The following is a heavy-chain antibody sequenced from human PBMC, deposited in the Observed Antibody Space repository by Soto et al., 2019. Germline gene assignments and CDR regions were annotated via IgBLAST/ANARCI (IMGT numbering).Heavy chain of an antibody. CDR3: ARDIPRLRYFDWSIEYRVDY. CDR1: GYTFTSYG. J-gene: IGHJ4*02. D-gene: IGHD3-9*01. V-gene: IGHV1-18*01. Sequence: GASVKVSCKASGYTFTSYGISWVRQAPGQGLEWMGWISAYNGNTNYAQKLQGRDTITTDISTSTAYMELMSLRSDDTAVYYCARDIPRLRYFDWSIEYRVDYWGQGTLVTVSS. CDR2: ISAYNGNT.